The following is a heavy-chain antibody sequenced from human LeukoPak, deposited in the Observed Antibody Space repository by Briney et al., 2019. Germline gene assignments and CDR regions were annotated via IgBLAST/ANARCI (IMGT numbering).Heavy chain of an antibody. CDR3: ARGSSGYYPY. CDR1: GASISSYD. J-gene: IGHJ4*02. CDR2: ISHSGST. Sequence: SETLSLTCSVSGASISSYDWSWIRQPPGMALDWIGCISHSGSTNYNPSLKSRVTISADTSKNQFSLKLSSVTTADTAVYFCARGSSGYYPYWGRGTLVTVSS. D-gene: IGHD3-22*01. V-gene: IGHV4-59*01.